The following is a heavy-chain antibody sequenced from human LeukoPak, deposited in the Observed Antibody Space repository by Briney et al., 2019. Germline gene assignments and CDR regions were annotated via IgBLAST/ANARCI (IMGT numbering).Heavy chain of an antibody. J-gene: IGHJ4*02. Sequence: SETLSLTCSVSGYSISSGYYWDWIRQPPGKGLEWLGSIYHSGSTYYTPSLKSRVTISVDTSKNQFSLKLTSVTAADTAVYYCASLAYCGDDCYSDFDYWGQGTLVTVSS. V-gene: IGHV4-38-2*01. CDR1: GYSISSGYY. CDR3: ASLAYCGDDCYSDFDY. D-gene: IGHD2-21*02. CDR2: IYHSGST.